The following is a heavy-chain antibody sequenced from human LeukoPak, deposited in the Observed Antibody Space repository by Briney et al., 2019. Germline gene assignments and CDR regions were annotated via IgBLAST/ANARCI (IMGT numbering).Heavy chain of an antibody. D-gene: IGHD3-16*01. Sequence: QPGGSLRRYCAASGFTFSDHYMDWVRQAPGKGLEWVGRTRNKANSYTTEYAASVKGRFTISRDDSKNSLYLQMNSLKTEDTAVYYCARLRFYYYMDVWGKGTTVTVSS. CDR3: ARLRFYYYMDV. V-gene: IGHV3-72*01. CDR1: GFTFSDHY. CDR2: TRNKANSYTT. J-gene: IGHJ6*03.